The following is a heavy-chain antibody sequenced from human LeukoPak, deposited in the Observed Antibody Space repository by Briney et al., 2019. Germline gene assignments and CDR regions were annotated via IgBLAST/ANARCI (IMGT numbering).Heavy chain of an antibody. CDR3: AKGALGATFNYFDY. V-gene: IGHV3-21*01. CDR1: GFTFSSYS. J-gene: IGHJ4*02. Sequence: GGSLRLSCAASGFTFSSYSMNWVRQAPGKGLEWVSSIGSSSSYIYYADSVKGRFTISRDNAKNSLYLQMNSLRAEDTAVYYCAKGALGATFNYFDYWGQGTLVTVSS. CDR2: IGSSSSYI. D-gene: IGHD1-26*01.